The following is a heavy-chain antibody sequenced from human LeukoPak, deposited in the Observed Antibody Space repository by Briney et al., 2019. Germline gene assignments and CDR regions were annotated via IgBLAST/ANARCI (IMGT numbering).Heavy chain of an antibody. CDR3: AKMGNPATVTADY. Sequence: PSETLSLTCTVSGGSTSGYYWSWVRQPAGKGLEWIGRIYTSGNTNYNPSLKSRVTVSVDTSKNQFSLKLSSVTAADTAVYYCAKMGNPATVTADYWGQGTLVTVSS. J-gene: IGHJ4*02. CDR2: IYTSGNT. CDR1: GGSTSGYY. D-gene: IGHD4-17*01. V-gene: IGHV4-4*07.